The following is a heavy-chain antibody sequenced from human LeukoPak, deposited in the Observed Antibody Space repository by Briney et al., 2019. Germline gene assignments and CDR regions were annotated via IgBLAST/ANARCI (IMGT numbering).Heavy chain of an antibody. Sequence: ASVKVSCKASGDTFSRYAISWVRQAPGQGGEWMGGIIPIFGTAKYAQKLQGRVTITADESTSTAYMDLSSLRSEDTAVYYCGVLFAPPEFNRIVGATTTDYWGQGTLVTVSS. J-gene: IGHJ4*02. CDR3: GVLFAPPEFNRIVGATTTDY. V-gene: IGHV1-69*01. CDR2: IIPIFGTA. D-gene: IGHD1-26*01. CDR1: GDTFSRYA.